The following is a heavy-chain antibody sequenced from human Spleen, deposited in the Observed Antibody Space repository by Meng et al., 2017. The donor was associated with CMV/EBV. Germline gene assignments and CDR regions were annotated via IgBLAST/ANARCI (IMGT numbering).Heavy chain of an antibody. V-gene: IGHV1-2*02. Sequence: ASVKVSCKASGYTFTGYYIHWVRQAPGQGLEWMGWINPNSGVTNYAQKFQGRVTMTRDTSISTGYMELTRLTSDDTAVYYCARDNNWGPDYWGQGTLVTVSS. CDR3: ARDNNWGPDY. J-gene: IGHJ4*02. CDR1: GYTFTGYY. D-gene: IGHD7-27*01. CDR2: INPNSGVT.